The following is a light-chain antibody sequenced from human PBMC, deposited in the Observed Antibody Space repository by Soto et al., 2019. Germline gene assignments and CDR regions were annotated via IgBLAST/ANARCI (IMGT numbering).Light chain of an antibody. CDR3: QQYHSPPFT. CDR1: WNLLYSSNNKNY. CDR2: WAS. V-gene: IGKV4-1*01. Sequence: DIVMTQSPDSLAVSLGERATINCKSSWNLLYSSNNKNYLSWYQQKPGQPPKLLISWASTRESGVPDRFSGSGSGTDFTLTISSLQAEDVGVYYCQQYHSPPFTFGPGTKVEIK. J-gene: IGKJ3*01.